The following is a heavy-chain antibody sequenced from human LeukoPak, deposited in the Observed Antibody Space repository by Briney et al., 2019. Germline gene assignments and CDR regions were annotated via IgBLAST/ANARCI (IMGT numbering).Heavy chain of an antibody. CDR2: INLDGSQK. J-gene: IGHJ4*02. Sequence: EWVANINLDGSQKYYVDSVKARFTISRDNAENSLYLQMNSLRAEHTALYYCARKRPNYFDYWGQGTLVTVFS. CDR3: ARKRPNYFDY. V-gene: IGHV3-7*04.